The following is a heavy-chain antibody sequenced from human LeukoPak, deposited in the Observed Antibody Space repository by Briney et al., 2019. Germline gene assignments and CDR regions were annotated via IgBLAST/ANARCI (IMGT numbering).Heavy chain of an antibody. J-gene: IGHJ6*02. Sequence: SETLSLTCTVSGGSISSYYWSWIRQPAGKGPEWIGRIYTSGSTNYNPSLKSRVTMSVDTSKNQFSLKLSSVTAADTAVYYCARDLRVVRGVIITPVYYYYGMDVWGQGTTVTVSS. CDR1: GGSISSYY. CDR3: ARDLRVVRGVIITPVYYYYGMDV. CDR2: IYTSGST. V-gene: IGHV4-4*07. D-gene: IGHD3-10*01.